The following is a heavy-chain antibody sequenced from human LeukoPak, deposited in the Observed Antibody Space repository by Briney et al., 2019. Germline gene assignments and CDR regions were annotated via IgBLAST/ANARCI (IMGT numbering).Heavy chain of an antibody. J-gene: IGHJ4*02. CDR3: ARNGEMIGPWYEDY. CDR1: GGPFSSYA. CDR2: ISAYNGNT. Sequence: ASEKLFCKASGGPFSSYAISWVRQAPGQGLEWMGWISAYNGNTNYAQKLQGRVTMTTDTSTSTAYMELRSLRSDDTAVYYCARNGEMIGPWYEDYWGQGTLVTVSS. D-gene: IGHD3-10*01. V-gene: IGHV1-18*01.